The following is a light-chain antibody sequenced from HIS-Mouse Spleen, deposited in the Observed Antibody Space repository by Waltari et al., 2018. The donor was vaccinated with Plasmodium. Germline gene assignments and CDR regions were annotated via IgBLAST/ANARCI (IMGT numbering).Light chain of an antibody. CDR2: KDS. CDR3: YSAADNNLWV. J-gene: IGLJ3*02. Sequence: SYELTQPSSVSVSPGQTARITCSGDVLAKKYARWFQQKPGQAPVLVIYKDSERPSGSPERVSGSSSGTTVTLTISGAQVEDEADYYCYSAADNNLWVFGGGTKLTVL. V-gene: IGLV3-27*01. CDR1: VLAKKY.